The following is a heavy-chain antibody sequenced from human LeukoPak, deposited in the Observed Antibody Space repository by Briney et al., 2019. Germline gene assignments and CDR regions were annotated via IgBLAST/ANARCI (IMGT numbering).Heavy chain of an antibody. V-gene: IGHV3-30*02. CDR1: GFTFSSYA. CDR3: AKGVVGAVAGPGVYFDY. D-gene: IGHD6-19*01. Sequence: GGSLRLSCAASGFTFSSYAMHWVRQAPGKGLEWVAFIRYDGSNKYYADSVKGRFTISRDNSKNTLYLQMNSLRAEDTAVYYCAKGVVGAVAGPGVYFDYWGQGTLVTVSS. J-gene: IGHJ4*02. CDR2: IRYDGSNK.